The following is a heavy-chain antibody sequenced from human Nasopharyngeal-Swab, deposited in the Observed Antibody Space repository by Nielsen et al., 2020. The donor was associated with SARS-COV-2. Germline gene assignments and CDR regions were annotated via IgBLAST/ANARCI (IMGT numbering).Heavy chain of an antibody. CDR1: GFTFSSYG. V-gene: IGHV3-33*01. CDR2: IWYDGSNK. CDR3: ARDRIAVAGIIDY. Sequence: GESLKISCAASGFTFSSYGMHWVRQAPGKGLEWVAVIWYDGSNKYYADFVKGRFTISRDNSKNTLYLQMNSRRAEDTAVYYCARDRIAVAGIIDYWGQGTLVTVSS. D-gene: IGHD6-19*01. J-gene: IGHJ4*02.